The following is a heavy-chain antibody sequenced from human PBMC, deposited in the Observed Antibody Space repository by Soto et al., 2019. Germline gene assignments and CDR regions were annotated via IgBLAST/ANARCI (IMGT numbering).Heavy chain of an antibody. Sequence: QVQLHESGPGLVKPSETLSLTCSVSGGSVNAGNFYWNWIRQSPGKGLEWIGYIHHSGTSNYNPSLKSRVTISVDTSKNEYALILTSVTAADTAVYYCARGLTMVALPPHFHRWGQGTHVTVSS. CDR2: IHHSGTS. D-gene: IGHD3-10*01. J-gene: IGHJ5*02. V-gene: IGHV4-61*01. CDR1: GGSVNAGNFY. CDR3: ARGLTMVALPPHFHR.